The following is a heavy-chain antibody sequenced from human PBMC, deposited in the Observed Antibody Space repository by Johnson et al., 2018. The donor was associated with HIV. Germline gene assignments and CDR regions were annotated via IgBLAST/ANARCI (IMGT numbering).Heavy chain of an antibody. D-gene: IGHD1-26*01. CDR2: ISWNSGSI. CDR1: GFTFDDYG. Sequence: VQLVESGGGVVQPGRSLRLSCAASGFTFDDYGMSWVRQGPGKGLEWVSVISWNSGSIGYADSVKGRFTISRDNAKNSLYLQMNSLRAEDTALYYCAKDTVGATGGDAFDSWGQGTMVTVSS. J-gene: IGHJ3*02. V-gene: IGHV3-9*01. CDR3: AKDTVGATGGDAFDS.